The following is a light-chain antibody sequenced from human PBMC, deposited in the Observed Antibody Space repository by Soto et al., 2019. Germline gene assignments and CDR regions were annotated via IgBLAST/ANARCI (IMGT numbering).Light chain of an antibody. J-gene: IGLJ1*01. V-gene: IGLV1-40*01. CDR1: SSNIGAGYD. CDR2: SNN. CDR3: QSYDSSLSVYV. Sequence: QSVLTQPPSVSGAPGQRVTISCTGSSSNIGAGYDVHWFQQLPGTAPKLLIYSNNNRPSGVPDRFSGSKSGTSASLAITGLQAVDEADYYCQSYDSSLSVYVFGSGTKVTVL.